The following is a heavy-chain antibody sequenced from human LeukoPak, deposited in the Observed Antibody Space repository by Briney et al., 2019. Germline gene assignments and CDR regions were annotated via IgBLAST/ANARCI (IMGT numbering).Heavy chain of an antibody. V-gene: IGHV4-34*01. CDR3: ARAEQWLQRGYYFDY. CDR1: GGSFSGYY. Sequence: SETLSLTCAVYGGSFSGYYWSWIRQPPGKGLEWIGEINHSGSTNYNPSLKSRVTISVDTSKNQFSLKLSSVTAADTAAYYCARAEQWLQRGYYFDYWGQGTLVTVSS. CDR2: INHSGST. J-gene: IGHJ4*02. D-gene: IGHD6-19*01.